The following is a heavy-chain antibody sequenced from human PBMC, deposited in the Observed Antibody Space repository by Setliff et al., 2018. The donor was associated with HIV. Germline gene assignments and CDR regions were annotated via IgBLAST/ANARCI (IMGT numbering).Heavy chain of an antibody. CDR1: GFTFSDYY. Sequence: PGGSLRLSCAASGFTFSDYYMSWIRQAPGKGLEWVSYITGSSSYTNYADSVKGRFTISRDNAKNSLYLQMNSLRAEDTAVYYCARVMIGYSGYDAFGLFDPWGQGTLVTVSS. CDR2: ITGSSSYT. CDR3: ARVMIGYSGYDAFGLFDP. V-gene: IGHV3-11*05. J-gene: IGHJ5*02. D-gene: IGHD5-12*01.